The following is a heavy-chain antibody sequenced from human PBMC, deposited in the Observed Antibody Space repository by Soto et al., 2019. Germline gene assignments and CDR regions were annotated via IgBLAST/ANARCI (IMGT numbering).Heavy chain of an antibody. CDR2: ISSRSSYI. D-gene: IGHD3-10*01. CDR1: GFTSSSYS. J-gene: IGHJ4*02. V-gene: IGHV3-21*04. CDR3: AKDRFPFVTMVRGVPDY. Sequence: LRLSCAASGFTSSSYSMNWGRQAPGKGLEWVSSISSRSSYIYYADSVKGRFTISRDNAKNSLYLQMNSLRAEDTAVYYCAKDRFPFVTMVRGVPDYWGQGTLVTVSS.